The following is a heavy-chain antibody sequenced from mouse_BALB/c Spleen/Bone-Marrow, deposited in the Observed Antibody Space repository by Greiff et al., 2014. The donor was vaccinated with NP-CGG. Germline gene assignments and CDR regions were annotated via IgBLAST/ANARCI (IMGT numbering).Heavy chain of an antibody. CDR3: ARHYGYVDAMDY. CDR2: ITGGGTT. D-gene: IGHD1-2*01. Sequence: EVMLVESGGGLVKPGESLKFSCAASGITVSSYTMSWVRQTPEKRLEWVASITGGGTTYYPDSVKGRFTISRDNARNILYLQVSSLRSEDTAIYYSARHYGYVDAMDYWGQGTSVTVSS. V-gene: IGHV5-6-5*01. J-gene: IGHJ4*01. CDR1: GITVSSYT.